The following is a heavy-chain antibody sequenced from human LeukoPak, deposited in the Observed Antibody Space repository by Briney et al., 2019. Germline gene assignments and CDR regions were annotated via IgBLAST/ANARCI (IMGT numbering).Heavy chain of an antibody. CDR3: ARGVDYYGV. Sequence: PSETLSLTCAVYGGSFSGYSWNWIRQPPVKGLEWIGEINHSGGTNSNPSLKSRVTISVDTSKKQFSLKLSSVTAADTAVYYCARGVDYYGVWGQGTLVTVSS. J-gene: IGHJ4*02. CDR1: GGSFSGYS. D-gene: IGHD3-10*01. V-gene: IGHV4-34*01. CDR2: INHSGGT.